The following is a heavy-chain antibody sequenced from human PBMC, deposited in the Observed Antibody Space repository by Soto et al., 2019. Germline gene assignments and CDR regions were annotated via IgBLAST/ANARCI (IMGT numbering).Heavy chain of an antibody. D-gene: IGHD3-9*01. CDR3: ARCVGPRYFDWEGGYYYYYMDV. CDR2: IYYSGST. Sequence: SETLSLTCTVSGGSISSSSYYWGWIRQPPGKGLEWIGSIYYSGSTYYNPSLKSRVTISVDTSKNQFSLKLSSVTAADTAVYYCARCVGPRYFDWEGGYYYYYMDVWGKGTTVTVSS. J-gene: IGHJ6*03. CDR1: GGSISSSSYY. V-gene: IGHV4-39*01.